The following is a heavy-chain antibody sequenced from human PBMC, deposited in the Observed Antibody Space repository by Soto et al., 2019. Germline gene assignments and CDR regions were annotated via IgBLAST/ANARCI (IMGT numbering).Heavy chain of an antibody. CDR3: ARAAIHGSSRYFWFDP. D-gene: IGHD6-13*01. CDR1: GGTFSRHA. Sequence: QVQLVQSGSEVKMPGSSVKVSCKTSGGTFSRHAINWVRQAPGHGLECMGGIIPLFGTTNYAQKFKGRVTISADESTSTAYMELSSLTSEDAAVYYCARAAIHGSSRYFWFDPWGQGTLVTVSA. CDR2: IIPLFGTT. V-gene: IGHV1-69*01. J-gene: IGHJ5*02.